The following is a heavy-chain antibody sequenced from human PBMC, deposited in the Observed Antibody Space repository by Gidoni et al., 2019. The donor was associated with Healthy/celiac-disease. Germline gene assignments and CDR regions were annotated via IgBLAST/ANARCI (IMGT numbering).Heavy chain of an antibody. Sequence: EVQLVESGGGLVQPGGSLRLSCSPSGFTFSSYSMHWVRQAPGKGLEWVSYISSSSSTIYYADSVKGRFTISRDNAKNSLYLQMNSLRAEDTAVYYCARDPAAVAGTYYYYYGMDVWGQGTTVTVSS. V-gene: IGHV3-48*04. D-gene: IGHD6-19*01. CDR1: GFTFSSYS. CDR3: ARDPAAVAGTYYYYYGMDV. J-gene: IGHJ6*02. CDR2: ISSSSSTI.